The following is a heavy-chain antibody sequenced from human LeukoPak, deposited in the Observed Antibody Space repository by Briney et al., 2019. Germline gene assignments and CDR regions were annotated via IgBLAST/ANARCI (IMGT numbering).Heavy chain of an antibody. CDR3: ARERGPGGAFDI. V-gene: IGHV1-2*02. CDR2: INPNSGGT. Sequence: VASVKVSCKASGYTFTGYYMHWVRQAPGQGLEWMGWINPNSGGTNYAQKFQGRVTMTRDTSISTAYMELSRLRSDDTAVYYCARERGPGGAFDIWGQGTMVTVSS. CDR1: GYTFTGYY. D-gene: IGHD4-23*01. J-gene: IGHJ3*02.